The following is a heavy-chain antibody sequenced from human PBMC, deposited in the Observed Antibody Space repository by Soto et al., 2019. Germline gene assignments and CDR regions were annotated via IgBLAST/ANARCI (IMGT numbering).Heavy chain of an antibody. CDR2: IYYSGST. D-gene: IGHD3-10*01. CDR3: ARPIRRYYYGSGSYYNVDGMDV. Sequence: SETLSLTCTVSGGSISSSSYYWGWIRQPPGKGLEWIGSIYYSGSTYYNPSLKSRVTISVDTSKNQFSLKLSSVTAADTAVYYCARPIRRYYYGSGSYYNVDGMDVWGQGTTVTVSS. V-gene: IGHV4-39*01. CDR1: GGSISSSSYY. J-gene: IGHJ6*02.